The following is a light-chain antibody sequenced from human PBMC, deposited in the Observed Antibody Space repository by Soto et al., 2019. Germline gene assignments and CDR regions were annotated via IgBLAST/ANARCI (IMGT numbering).Light chain of an antibody. CDR3: KQHSNPPWT. Sequence: EVVLTQSPAALSLSPGERATLSCRASQSVSYLAWYQQKPGQAPRHLMYDTSVRATGIPARFSGRGSGTDFSLSISGLEPEDVAVYYCKQHSNPPWTCGQGTKVEIK. V-gene: IGKV3-11*01. CDR2: DTS. J-gene: IGKJ1*01. CDR1: QSVSY.